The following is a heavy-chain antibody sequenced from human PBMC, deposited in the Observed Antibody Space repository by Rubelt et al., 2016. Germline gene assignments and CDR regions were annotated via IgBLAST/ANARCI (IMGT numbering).Heavy chain of an antibody. D-gene: IGHD1-26*01. V-gene: IGHV3-64*04. Sequence: QAPGKGLEYVSAISSNGGSTYYADSVKGRFTISRDNSKNTLYMQMNNVRAEDTAVYYCARDPGIVGASAGVILDYWGQGTLVTVSS. CDR3: ARDPGIVGASAGVILDY. J-gene: IGHJ4*02. CDR2: ISSNGGST.